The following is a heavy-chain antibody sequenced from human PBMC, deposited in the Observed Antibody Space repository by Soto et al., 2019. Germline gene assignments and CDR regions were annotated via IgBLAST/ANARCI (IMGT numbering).Heavy chain of an antibody. CDR1: GYTFTGYY. J-gene: IGHJ5*02. V-gene: IGHV1-2*02. CDR3: ARSSSALRFLEWLPNWFDP. CDR2: INPNSGGT. Sequence: ASVKVSCKASGYTFTGYYMHWVRQAPGQGLEWMGWINPNSGGTNYAQKFQGRVTMTRDTSISTAYMELSRLRSGDTAVYYCARSSSALRFLEWLPNWFDPWGQGTLVTVSS. D-gene: IGHD3-3*01.